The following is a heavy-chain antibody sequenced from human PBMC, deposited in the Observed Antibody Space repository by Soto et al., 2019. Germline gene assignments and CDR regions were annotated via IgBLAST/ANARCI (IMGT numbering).Heavy chain of an antibody. V-gene: IGHV1-69*13. CDR2: IIPIFGTA. CDR1: GGTFSSYA. Sequence: ASVKVSCKASGGTFSSYAISWVRQAPGQGLEWKGGIIPIFGTANYAQKFQGRVTITADESTSTAYMELSSLRSEDTAVYYCGSNFWSGYYTGEFDYWGQGALVTVSS. D-gene: IGHD3-3*01. J-gene: IGHJ4*02. CDR3: GSNFWSGYYTGEFDY.